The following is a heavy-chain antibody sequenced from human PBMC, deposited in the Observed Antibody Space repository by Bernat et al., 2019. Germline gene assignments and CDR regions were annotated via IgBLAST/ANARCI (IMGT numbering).Heavy chain of an antibody. CDR3: AQSVAGILSDD. J-gene: IGHJ4*02. V-gene: IGHV3-30*18. CDR1: GFTFSSYG. CDR2: ISYDGSNK. Sequence: QVQLVESGGGVVQPGRSLRLSCTASGFTFSSYGMHWVRQAPGKGLEWVAVISYDGSNKYYADSVKGRFTISRDNSKNTLYLQMNSLRAEDTAVYYCAQSVAGILSDDWGQGTLVTVSS. D-gene: IGHD6-19*01.